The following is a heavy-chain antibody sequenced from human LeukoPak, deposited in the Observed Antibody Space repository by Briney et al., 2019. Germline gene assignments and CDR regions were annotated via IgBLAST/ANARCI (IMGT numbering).Heavy chain of an antibody. J-gene: IGHJ4*02. Sequence: PSETLSLTCTVSGYPISNGYFWGWIRQPPGKGLEWIGNIYHSGSTNYNPSLKSRVTISVDTSKNQFSLKLSSVTAADTAVYYCARHRGYDYVWGCYRQLYYFDYWGQGTLVTVSS. CDR1: GYPISNGYF. V-gene: IGHV4-38-2*02. D-gene: IGHD3-16*02. CDR2: IYHSGST. CDR3: ARHRGYDYVWGCYRQLYYFDY.